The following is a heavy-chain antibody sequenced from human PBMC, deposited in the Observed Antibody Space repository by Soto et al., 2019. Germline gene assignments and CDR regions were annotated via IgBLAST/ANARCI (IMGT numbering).Heavy chain of an antibody. V-gene: IGHV1-18*01. CDR1: GYTFTSYG. D-gene: IGHD3-10*01. Sequence: QVQLEQSGAEVKKPGASVKVSCKASGYTFTSYGISWMRQAPGQGLEWMGWISAYNGNTNYAQKLQGRVTMTTDTSTSTAYMELRSLRSDDTAVYYCARFGESPLFQRRGEVYYYYYMDVWGKGTTVTVSS. J-gene: IGHJ6*03. CDR2: ISAYNGNT. CDR3: ARFGESPLFQRRGEVYYYYYMDV.